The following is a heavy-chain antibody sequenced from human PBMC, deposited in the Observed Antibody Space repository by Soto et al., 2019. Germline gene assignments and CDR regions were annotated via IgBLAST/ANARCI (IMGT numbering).Heavy chain of an antibody. D-gene: IGHD2-21*01. V-gene: IGHV1-69*13. CDR3: ARPLVVTRLGQTYYFDY. CDR1: GGTFSSYA. Sequence: GASVKVSCKASGGTFSSYAISWVRQAPGQGLEWMGGIIPIFGTANYAQKFQGRVTITADESTSTAYMELSSLRSEDTAVYYCARPLVVTRLGQTYYFDYWGQGTLVTVSS. J-gene: IGHJ4*02. CDR2: IIPIFGTA.